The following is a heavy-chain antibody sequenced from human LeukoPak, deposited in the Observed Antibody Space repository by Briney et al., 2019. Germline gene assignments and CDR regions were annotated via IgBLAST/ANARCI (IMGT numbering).Heavy chain of an antibody. CDR2: IWYDGTNK. V-gene: IGHV3-30*02. CDR1: GLTFRNYG. CDR3: ATDRSNSWVDY. Sequence: PGGSLRLSCAASGLTFRNYGMHWVRQAPCKGLEWVAFIWYDGTNKYYVDSVKGRFTISRDNSKNTLYLQMSSLRVDDTAVYYCATDRSNSWVDYWGLGTLVTVAS. D-gene: IGHD6-19*01. J-gene: IGHJ4*02.